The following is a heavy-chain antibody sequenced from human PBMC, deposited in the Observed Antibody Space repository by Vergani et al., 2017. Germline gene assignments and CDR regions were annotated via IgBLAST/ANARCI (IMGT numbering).Heavy chain of an antibody. J-gene: IGHJ4*02. Sequence: QVQLVESGGGVVQPGRSLRLSCAASGFTFSSYGMHWVRQAPGKGLEWVAVISYDGSNKYYADSVKGRFTISRDNSKNTLYLQMNSLRAEDTAVYYCATEYSSSSRGDYWGQGTLVTVSS. CDR3: ATEYSSSSRGDY. V-gene: IGHV3-30*03. CDR1: GFTFSSYG. CDR2: ISYDGSNK. D-gene: IGHD6-6*01.